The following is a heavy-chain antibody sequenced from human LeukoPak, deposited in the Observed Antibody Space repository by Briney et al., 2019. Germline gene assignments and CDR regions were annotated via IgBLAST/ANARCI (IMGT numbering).Heavy chain of an antibody. Sequence: SETLSLTCAVYGGSFSGYFWSWIRQPPGKGLEWIGEINHTGSTYYNPSLKSRLTISVDTSKNQFSLKLTSVTAADTAVYYCATLGRFYDSGGYYYNWGQGTLVTVSS. J-gene: IGHJ4*02. CDR1: GGSFSGYF. CDR2: INHTGST. CDR3: ATLGRFYDSGGYYYN. V-gene: IGHV4-34*01. D-gene: IGHD3-22*01.